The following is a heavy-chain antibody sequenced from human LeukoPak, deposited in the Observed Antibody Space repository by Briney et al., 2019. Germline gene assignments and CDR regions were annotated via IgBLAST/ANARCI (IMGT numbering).Heavy chain of an antibody. V-gene: IGHV1-18*01. CDR1: GYTFTSYG. CDR3: ARDSPRIYDSSGYYYYYGMDV. D-gene: IGHD3-22*01. CDR2: ISAYNGNT. Sequence: ASVKVSCKASGYTFTSYGISWVRQAPGQGLEWMGWISAYNGNTNYAQKLQGRVTMTTDTSTSTAYIELRSLRSDDTAVYYCARDSPRIYDSSGYYYYYGMDVWGQGTTVTVSS. J-gene: IGHJ6*02.